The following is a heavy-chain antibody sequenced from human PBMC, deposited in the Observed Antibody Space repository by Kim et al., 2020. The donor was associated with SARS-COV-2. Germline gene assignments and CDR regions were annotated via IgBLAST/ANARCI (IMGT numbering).Heavy chain of an antibody. CDR2: LSGGSDGT. V-gene: IGHV3-23*01. CDR3: AKGSGAGRPYYFDC. Sequence: GGSLRLSCAASGFTFSSYVMSWVRQAPGKGLEWVSALSGGSDGTYYADSVKGRFTISRDNSKNTLYLQMNSLKAEDTAVYYCAKGSGAGRPYYFDCWGQGTLVTVSS. J-gene: IGHJ4*02. D-gene: IGHD6-6*01. CDR1: GFTFSSYV.